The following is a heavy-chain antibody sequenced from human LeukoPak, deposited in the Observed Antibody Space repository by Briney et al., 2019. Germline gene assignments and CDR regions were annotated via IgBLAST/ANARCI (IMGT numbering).Heavy chain of an antibody. CDR3: ARLSLPWYSSSRYGDY. D-gene: IGHD6-13*01. Sequence: GESLKISCKGSGYSFTSYWIGWVRQMPGKGLEWMGIIYPGDSDTRYSPSFQGQVTISADKSISTAYLQWSSLKASDTAMYYCARLSLPWYSSSRYGDYWGQGTLVTVSS. J-gene: IGHJ4*02. CDR1: GYSFTSYW. CDR2: IYPGDSDT. V-gene: IGHV5-51*01.